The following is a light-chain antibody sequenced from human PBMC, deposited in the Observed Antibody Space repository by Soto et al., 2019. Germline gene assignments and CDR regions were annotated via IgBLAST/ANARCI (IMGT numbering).Light chain of an antibody. CDR3: LLDFRYFLP. Sequence: AIQLTQSPSSLYASVGDRVTITCRASQAIRTALGWYQQKPGKVPKLLIYAASILQSGVPSRFSGSGSGTDFTLTISSLQPEDFATYYCLLDFRYFLPFGQGTKV. J-gene: IGKJ1*01. V-gene: IGKV1-6*01. CDR1: QAIRTA. CDR2: AAS.